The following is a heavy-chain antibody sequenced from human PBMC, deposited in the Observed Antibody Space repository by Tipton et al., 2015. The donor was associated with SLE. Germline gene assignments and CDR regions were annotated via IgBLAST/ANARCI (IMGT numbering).Heavy chain of an antibody. J-gene: IGHJ4*02. D-gene: IGHD1-14*01. Sequence: TLSLTCTVSGGLTRDYFWTWIRQPPGRGLEYIGYVHDSVMVNYNPSLKSRVTISADTSRSQFSLTLTSVTAADTAKYYCVRDPALAETGTYFDRWGQGILVSVSS. V-gene: IGHV4-59*01. CDR1: GGLTRDYF. CDR3: VRDPALAETGTYFDR. CDR2: VHDSVMV.